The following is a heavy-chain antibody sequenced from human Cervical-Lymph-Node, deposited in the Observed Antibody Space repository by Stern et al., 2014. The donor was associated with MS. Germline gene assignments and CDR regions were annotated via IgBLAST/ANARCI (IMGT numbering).Heavy chain of an antibody. D-gene: IGHD6-19*01. Sequence: QLQLQESGPGLVKPSESLSLTCTVSGGSIRSYHWSWIRQPPGKGLQWIGYISYSGSTNYNPSLKSRVTISVDTSKNQFSLKLSSVTAADTAVYYCARETEIAVAGLDWYFDLWGRGTLVTVSS. J-gene: IGHJ2*01. CDR2: ISYSGST. V-gene: IGHV4-59*01. CDR1: GGSIRSYH. CDR3: ARETEIAVAGLDWYFDL.